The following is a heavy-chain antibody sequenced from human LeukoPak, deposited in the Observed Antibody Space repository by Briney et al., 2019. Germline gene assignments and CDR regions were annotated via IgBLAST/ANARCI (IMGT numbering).Heavy chain of an antibody. V-gene: IGHV3-11*01. CDR2: ISGSGSDI. J-gene: IGHJ4*02. Sequence: PGGSLRLSCAASGFILSDRYMAWIRQAPGKGLEWLSYISGSGSDINYADSVKGRFTISRDNAKNSLYLQMNSLRAEDTAVYYCATGSQIREADYWGRGTLVTVSS. CDR1: GFILSDRY. D-gene: IGHD3-10*01. CDR3: ATGSQIREADY.